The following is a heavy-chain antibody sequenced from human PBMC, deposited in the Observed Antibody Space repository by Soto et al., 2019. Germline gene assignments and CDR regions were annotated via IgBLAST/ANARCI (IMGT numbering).Heavy chain of an antibody. Sequence: QVQLVQSGAEVKKPGSSVKVSCKASGGTFSSYAISWVRQAPGQGLEWMGGIIPSFGTANYAQKFQGRVTITADESTSTAYMELSSLRSEDTAVYYCASTGYCSGGSCYWFDPWGQGTLVTVSS. V-gene: IGHV1-69*01. D-gene: IGHD2-15*01. CDR2: IIPSFGTA. CDR3: ASTGYCSGGSCYWFDP. J-gene: IGHJ5*02. CDR1: GGTFSSYA.